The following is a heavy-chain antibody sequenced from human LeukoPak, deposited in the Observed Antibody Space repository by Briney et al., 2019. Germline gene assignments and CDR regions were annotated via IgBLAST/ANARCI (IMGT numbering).Heavy chain of an antibody. D-gene: IGHD4-17*01. CDR1: GGSISSYY. Sequence: SETLSLTCTVSGGSISSYYWTWIRQPPGKGLEWIGYIYYSGSTNYNPSLKSRVTISVDTSKNQFSLKLSSVTAADTAVYYCARVRGDYEDFDYWGQGTLVTVSS. V-gene: IGHV4-59*08. CDR3: ARVRGDYEDFDY. J-gene: IGHJ4*02. CDR2: IYYSGST.